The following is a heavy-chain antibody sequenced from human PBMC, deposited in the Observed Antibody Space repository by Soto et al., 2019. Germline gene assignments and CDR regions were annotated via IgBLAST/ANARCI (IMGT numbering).Heavy chain of an antibody. CDR3: CVVKRLDQYSTSGYWFDP. Sequence: PGGSMRLSCVASGFTFSHAWMRWVSKAPGKALEWVGGIKSKADGETKDYGAPVRGRFTISRDDAKDTLYLQMNSLRIEDTAVYYCCVVKRLDQYSTSGYWFDPWGPGTRVIVAS. CDR1: GFTFSHAW. CDR2: IKSKADGETK. V-gene: IGHV3-15*01. J-gene: IGHJ5*02. D-gene: IGHD2-15*01.